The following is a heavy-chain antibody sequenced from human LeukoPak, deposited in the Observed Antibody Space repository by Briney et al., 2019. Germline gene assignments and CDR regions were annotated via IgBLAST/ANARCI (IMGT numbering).Heavy chain of an antibody. J-gene: IGHJ4*02. CDR1: GGSISSSNW. D-gene: IGHD1-26*01. CDR2: IYHSGTT. V-gene: IGHV4-4*02. CDR3: ARIQANHWELLMFDY. Sequence: PSETLSLTCAVSGGSISSSNWWSWVRQPPGKGLEWIGEIYHSGTTNYNPSLKSRVTISVDKSKNQFSLKLSSVTAADTAVYYCARIQANHWELLMFDYWGQGTLVTVSS.